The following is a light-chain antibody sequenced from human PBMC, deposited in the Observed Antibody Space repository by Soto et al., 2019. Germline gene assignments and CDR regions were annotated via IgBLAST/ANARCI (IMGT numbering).Light chain of an antibody. CDR2: GAS. CDR1: QSVTTS. CDR3: QQYGSSLIT. V-gene: IGKV3-20*01. Sequence: EIVLTQSPATLSLSPGERATLSCRASQSVTTSLAWYHQKPGQPPRLLIYGASSRATGIPDRFSGSGSGTDFTLTISRLEPEDFAVYYCQQYGSSLITFGQGTRLEIK. J-gene: IGKJ5*01.